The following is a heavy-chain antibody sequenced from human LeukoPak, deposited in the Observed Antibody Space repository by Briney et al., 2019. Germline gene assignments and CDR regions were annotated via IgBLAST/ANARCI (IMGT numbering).Heavy chain of an antibody. D-gene: IGHD1-7*01. CDR3: ARLITGTTTAFDI. V-gene: IGHV4-4*07. CDR1: GGSISGYY. Sequence: SETLSLTCTVSGGSISGYYWSWIRQPAGKGLELIGRVYTSGSTHYNPSLKSRVTMSVDTSKNQFSLKLSSVTAADTVVYYCARLITGTTTAFDIWGQGTMVTVSS. J-gene: IGHJ3*02. CDR2: VYTSGST.